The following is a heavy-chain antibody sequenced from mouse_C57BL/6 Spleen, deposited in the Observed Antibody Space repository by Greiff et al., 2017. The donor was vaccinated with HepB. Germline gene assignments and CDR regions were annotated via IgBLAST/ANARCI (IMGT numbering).Heavy chain of an antibody. Sequence: VQLQQSGPELVKPGASVKMSCKASGYTFTDYNMHWVKQSHGKSLEWIGYINPNNGGTSYNQKFKGKATLTVNKSSSTAYMELRSLTSEDSAVYYCASLDDYDGGEFDYWGQGTTLTVSS. CDR1: GYTFTDYN. CDR2: INPNNGGT. V-gene: IGHV1-22*01. J-gene: IGHJ2*01. D-gene: IGHD2-4*01. CDR3: ASLDDYDGGEFDY.